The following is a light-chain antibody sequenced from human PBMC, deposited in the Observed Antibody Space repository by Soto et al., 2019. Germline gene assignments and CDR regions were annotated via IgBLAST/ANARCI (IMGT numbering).Light chain of an antibody. V-gene: IGLV1-44*01. J-gene: IGLJ2*01. CDR2: DN. CDR3: AAWDASLNGVV. CDR1: SSNLGSNP. Sequence: QSVLPQPPSGSGTPGLGVTFSCSGSSSNLGSNPVSWYQLLPGPAPKLLIYDNERPSGVPDRFSGSKAGTSASLAISGLQSEDEADYYCAAWDASLNGVVFGGGTKLTVL.